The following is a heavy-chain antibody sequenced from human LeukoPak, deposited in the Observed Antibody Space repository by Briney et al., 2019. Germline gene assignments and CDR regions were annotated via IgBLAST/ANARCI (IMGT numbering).Heavy chain of an antibody. V-gene: IGHV3-74*01. CDR3: ARTLYSSSWYILDFDY. CDR1: GFTFSSYW. J-gene: IGHJ4*02. CDR2: INSDGSST. D-gene: IGHD6-13*01. Sequence: PGGSLRLSCAASGFTFSSYWMHWVRQAPGKGLVWVSRINSDGSSTSYTDSVKGRFTISRDNAKNTLYLQMNSLRAEDTAVYYCARTLYSSSWYILDFDYWGQGTLVTVSS.